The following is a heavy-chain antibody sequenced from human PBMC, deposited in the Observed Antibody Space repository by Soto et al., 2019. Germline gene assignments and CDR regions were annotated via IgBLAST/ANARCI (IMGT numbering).Heavy chain of an antibody. V-gene: IGHV1-2*02. J-gene: IGHJ4*02. Sequence: QVRLVQSGPEVRRPGASVTVSCKASGYTFTHYFIHWVRRAPGQGLEWMGYINPKSGDTHYSQTFRGRVSMTVDPSTDTASVGLSSLKSDDTAVYFCARVPGHKNSRGDFWGQGTPITVS. CDR2: INPKSGDT. CDR1: GYTFTHYF. CDR3: ARVPGHKNSRGDF. D-gene: IGHD3-10*01.